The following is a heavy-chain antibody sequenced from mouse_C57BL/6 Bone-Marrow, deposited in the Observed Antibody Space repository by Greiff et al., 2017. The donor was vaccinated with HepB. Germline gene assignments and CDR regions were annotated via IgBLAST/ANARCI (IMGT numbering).Heavy chain of an antibody. D-gene: IGHD2-2*01. Sequence: QVQLQQPGAELVMPGASVKLSCKASGYTFTSYWMHWVKQRPGQGLEWIGEIDPSDSYTNYNQKFKGKSTLTVDKSSSTAYMQLSSLTSEDSAVYDCAREGYYGYLDYWGQGTSVTVSS. J-gene: IGHJ4*01. CDR1: GYTFTSYW. V-gene: IGHV1-69*01. CDR3: AREGYYGYLDY. CDR2: IDPSDSYT.